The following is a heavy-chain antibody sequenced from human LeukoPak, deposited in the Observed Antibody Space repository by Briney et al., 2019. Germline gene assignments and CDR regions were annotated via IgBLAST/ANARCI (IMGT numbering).Heavy chain of an antibody. Sequence: GGSLRLSCAASGFTFSSYEMNWVRQAPGKGLEWVSYISSSGSTIYYADAVKGRFTISRDNAKNSLYLQMNSLRAEDTAVYYCARDRKWLVPYYYYYYMDVWGKGTTVTVSS. CDR2: ISSSGSTI. J-gene: IGHJ6*03. CDR3: ARDRKWLVPYYYYYYMDV. D-gene: IGHD6-19*01. CDR1: GFTFSSYE. V-gene: IGHV3-48*03.